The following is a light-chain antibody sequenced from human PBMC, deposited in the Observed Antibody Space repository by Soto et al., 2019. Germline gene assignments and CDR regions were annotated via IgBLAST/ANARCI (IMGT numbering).Light chain of an antibody. J-gene: IGLJ1*01. CDR1: ASDVGGYNS. Sequence: QSALTQPASVSGSPGQSITISCTGTASDVGGYNSVSWYQHLPGKAPKLMIYEVNNRPSGVSNRFSASKSGNTASLTISGLQAEDEADYYCNSYTSSGSYVFGTGTKLTVL. V-gene: IGLV2-14*01. CDR3: NSYTSSGSYV. CDR2: EVN.